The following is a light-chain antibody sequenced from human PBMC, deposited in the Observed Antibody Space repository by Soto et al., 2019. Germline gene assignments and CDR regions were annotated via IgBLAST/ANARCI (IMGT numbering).Light chain of an antibody. J-gene: IGKJ3*01. CDR1: QGISSY. Sequence: DIQMTQSPSSLSASVGDRVTITYRASQGISSYLAWYQQKPGKVPKLLIYAASTLQSGVSSRFSGSRSGTDFTLTISSLQPEDVATYYCQKSNSAPFTFGPGTKVDIK. CDR3: QKSNSAPFT. CDR2: AAS. V-gene: IGKV1-27*01.